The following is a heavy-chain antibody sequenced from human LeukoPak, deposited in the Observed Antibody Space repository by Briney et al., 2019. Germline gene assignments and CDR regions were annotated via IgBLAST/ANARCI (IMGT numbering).Heavy chain of an antibody. Sequence: GGSLRLSCAASGFTFNIYGMHWVRQAPGKGLEWVAFMHFDGSHTYYADSVKGRFTISRDNSKNTLYLHVNSLRAEDTAMYYCAKGSCSGGTCYYFDYWGQGTLVTVSS. CDR3: AKGSCSGGTCYYFDY. CDR2: MHFDGSHT. J-gene: IGHJ4*02. CDR1: GFTFNIYG. D-gene: IGHD2-15*01. V-gene: IGHV3-30*02.